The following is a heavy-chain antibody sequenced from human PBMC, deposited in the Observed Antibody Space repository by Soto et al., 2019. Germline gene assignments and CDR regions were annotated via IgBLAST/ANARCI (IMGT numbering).Heavy chain of an antibody. V-gene: IGHV3-33*06. Sequence: PGGSLRLSCAASGFTFSSYGMHWVRQAPGKGLEWVAVIWYDGSNKYYADSVKGRFTISRDNSKNTLYLQMNSLRAEDTAVYYCANWVAAAGTRYYGMDVWGQGTTVTV. D-gene: IGHD6-13*01. CDR1: GFTFSSYG. J-gene: IGHJ6*02. CDR2: IWYDGSNK. CDR3: ANWVAAAGTRYYGMDV.